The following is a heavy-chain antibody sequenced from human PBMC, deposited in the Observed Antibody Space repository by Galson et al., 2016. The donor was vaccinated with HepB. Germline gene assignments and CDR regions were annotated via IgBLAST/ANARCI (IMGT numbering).Heavy chain of an antibody. Sequence: SLRLSCAASGFNVSSNYMNWVRQAPGKGLEWVSVINAGGSTYYADSVTGRFTISRDSSKNTLYFQMNSLRAEETAMYYCARGVPYYDFWSGKPFDYWGQGTLVTVSS. CDR2: INAGGST. J-gene: IGHJ4*02. CDR3: ARGVPYYDFWSGKPFDY. V-gene: IGHV3-66*02. CDR1: GFNVSSNY. D-gene: IGHD3-3*01.